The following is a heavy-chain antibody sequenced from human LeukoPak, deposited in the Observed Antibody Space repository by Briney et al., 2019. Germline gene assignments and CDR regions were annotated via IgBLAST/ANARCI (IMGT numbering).Heavy chain of an antibody. CDR2: IYYSGST. Sequence: SETLSLTCTVSGGSISGYYWSWIRQPPGKGLEWIGYIYYSGSTNYNPSLKSRVTISVDTSKNQFSLKLSSVTAADTAVYYCARFSRQDSSGYYFLGIDYWGQGTLVTVSS. V-gene: IGHV4-59*01. CDR3: ARFSRQDSSGYYFLGIDY. CDR1: GGSISGYY. J-gene: IGHJ4*02. D-gene: IGHD3-22*01.